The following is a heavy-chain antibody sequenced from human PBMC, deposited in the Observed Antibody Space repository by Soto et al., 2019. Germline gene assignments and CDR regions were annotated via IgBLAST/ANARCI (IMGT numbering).Heavy chain of an antibody. D-gene: IGHD3-22*01. CDR2: IWYDGSNK. CDR1: GFTFSSYG. V-gene: IGHV3-33*01. CDR3: ARDISSGYIDY. J-gene: IGHJ4*02. Sequence: GGSLRLSCAASGFTFSSYGMHWVRQAPGKGLEWVAVIWYDGSNKYYEDSVKGRFTISRDNSKNTLYLQMNSLRAEDTAVYYCARDISSGYIDYWGQGTLVTVSS.